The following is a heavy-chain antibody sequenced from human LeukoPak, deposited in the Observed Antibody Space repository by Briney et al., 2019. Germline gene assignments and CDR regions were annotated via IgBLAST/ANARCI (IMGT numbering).Heavy chain of an antibody. CDR3: ARATWFGELLSHYDY. CDR1: GYTFTSYA. D-gene: IGHD3-10*01. J-gene: IGHJ4*02. Sequence: ASVKVSCKASGYTFTSYAMNWVRQAPGQGLEWMGWINTNTGNPTYAQGFTGRFVFSLDTSVSTAYLRISSLKAEDTAVYYCARATWFGELLSHYDYWGQGTLVTVSS. CDR2: INTNTGNP. V-gene: IGHV7-4-1*02.